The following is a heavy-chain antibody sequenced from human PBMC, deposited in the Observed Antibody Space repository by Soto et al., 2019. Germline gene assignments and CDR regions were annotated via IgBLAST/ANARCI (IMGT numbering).Heavy chain of an antibody. D-gene: IGHD1-26*01. CDR1: GGTFSSHG. J-gene: IGHJ4*02. CDR3: ASERSAQYFDF. Sequence: QVQLVQSGTVVQRRGSSVKVSCQASGGTFSSHGMAWVRQAPGQGLEWMGGIIPTFGTPTYAPKFQGRVTITADNSTNPAYMEPSSLTSEDTGVYYCASERSAQYFDFWGQGTLITVSS. V-gene: IGHV1-69*06. CDR2: IIPTFGTP.